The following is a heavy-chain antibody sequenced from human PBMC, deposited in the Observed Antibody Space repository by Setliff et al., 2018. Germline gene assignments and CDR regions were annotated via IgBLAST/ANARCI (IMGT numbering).Heavy chain of an antibody. D-gene: IGHD3-16*01. CDR1: GASITNINYY. Sequence: LSLTCTVSGASITNINYYWGLIRQPPGKGLEWIGSIFYSGRTFYNPSLKSRVTISVDTSKNQFSLTLSSVTAADTAVYYCTRLPNYVWGSPVDYWGQGTLVTVSS. CDR3: TRLPNYVWGSPVDY. V-gene: IGHV4-39*01. J-gene: IGHJ4*02. CDR2: IFYSGRT.